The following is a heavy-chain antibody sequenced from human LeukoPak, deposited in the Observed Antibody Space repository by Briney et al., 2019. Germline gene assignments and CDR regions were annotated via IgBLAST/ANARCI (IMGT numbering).Heavy chain of an antibody. CDR3: AKEDGLFDY. V-gene: IGHV3-21*01. CDR2: ISDTSRFI. CDR1: GFDFNNYV. Sequence: GGSLRLSCAASGFDFNNYVMHWVRQAPGKGLEWVSSISDTSRFIYYAASVKGRFTISRDNAKDSLYLQMNSLRVEDTAVYYCAKEDGLFDYWGQGTLVTVSS. J-gene: IGHJ4*02.